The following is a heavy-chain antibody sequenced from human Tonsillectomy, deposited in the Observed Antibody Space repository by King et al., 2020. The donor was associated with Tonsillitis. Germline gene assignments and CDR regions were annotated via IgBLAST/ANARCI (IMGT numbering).Heavy chain of an antibody. Sequence: QLVQSGAEVKKPGASVRVSCKASGHTSSIYSVSWVRQAPGQGLEWMGWISGYNGDADYAQKFQGRLTMTTETSTNTFYMELRSLTSDDTAVYSCARDESINFELWGQGPLVTVPS. CDR3: ARDESINFEL. D-gene: IGHD3-9*01. CDR1: GHTSSIYS. CDR2: ISGYNGDA. V-gene: IGHV1-18*01. J-gene: IGHJ4*02.